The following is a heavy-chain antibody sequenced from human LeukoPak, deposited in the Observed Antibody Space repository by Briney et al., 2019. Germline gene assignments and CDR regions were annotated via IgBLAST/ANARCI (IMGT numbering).Heavy chain of an antibody. V-gene: IGHV4-34*01. Sequence: PSETLSLTCAVYGGSFSGYYWSWIRQPPGKGLEWIGEINHSGSTNYNPSLKSRVTISVDTSKNQFSLKLSSVTAADTAVYYCARGRHRVYGYWGQGTLVTVSS. CDR2: INHSGST. J-gene: IGHJ4*02. D-gene: IGHD2-8*01. CDR3: ARGRHRVYGY. CDR1: GGSFSGYY.